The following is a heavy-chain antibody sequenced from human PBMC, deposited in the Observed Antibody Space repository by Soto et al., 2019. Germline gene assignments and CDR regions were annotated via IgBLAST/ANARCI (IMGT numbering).Heavy chain of an antibody. CDR1: GGSISSYY. D-gene: IGHD3-16*01. CDR2: IYYRGST. J-gene: IGHJ4*02. V-gene: IGHV4-59*01. Sequence: SETLSLTCTVSGGSISSYYWSWIRQPPGKGLEWIVYIYYRGSTNYNPSLKSRDTISVDTSKNQFSLKLSSVTAADTAVYYFAMGRLGNSDYGGQVTLVTVSS. CDR3: AMGRLGNSDY.